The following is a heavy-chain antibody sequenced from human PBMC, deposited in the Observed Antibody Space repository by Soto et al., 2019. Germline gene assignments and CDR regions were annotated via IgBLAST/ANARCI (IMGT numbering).Heavy chain of an antibody. V-gene: IGHV3-48*03. Sequence: PGGSLRLSCAASGFTFSSYEMNWVRQAPGKGLEWVSYISSSGSTIYYADSVKGRFTISRDNAKNSLYLQMNSLRAEDTAVYYCARDSGCSSTSCYLRSAYYYYGMDVWGQGTTVTVSS. CDR2: ISSSGSTI. D-gene: IGHD2-2*01. CDR1: GFTFSSYE. J-gene: IGHJ6*02. CDR3: ARDSGCSSTSCYLRSAYYYYGMDV.